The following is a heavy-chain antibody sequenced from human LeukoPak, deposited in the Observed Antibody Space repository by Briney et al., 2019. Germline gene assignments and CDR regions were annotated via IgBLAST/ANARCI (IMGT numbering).Heavy chain of an antibody. CDR2: IYSGGST. J-gene: IGHJ4*02. V-gene: IGHV3-53*01. CDR1: GFTVSSNY. Sequence: GGSLRLSCAASGFTVSSNYMSWVRQAPGKGLEWVSVIYSGGSTYYADSVKGRFTISRDNSKNTLYLQMNSLRAEDTAVYYCARAFSSPIRRGVGFDYWGQGTLVTVSS. CDR3: ARAFSSPIRRGVGFDY. D-gene: IGHD1-26*01.